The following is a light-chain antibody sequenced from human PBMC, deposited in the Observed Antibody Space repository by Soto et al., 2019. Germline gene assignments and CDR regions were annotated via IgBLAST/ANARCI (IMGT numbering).Light chain of an antibody. CDR1: QGITNS. CDR3: QQLTSNPLT. CDR2: AAS. J-gene: IGKJ4*01. V-gene: IGKV1-9*01. Sequence: DIQLTQSPSFLSASVGDRVTITCRASQGITNSLAWYQQKPGKAPNLLIYAASTLQGGVPSRFSGSGSGTDFTLTISRMQPEDFATYYCQQLTSNPLTFGGGTKVEIK.